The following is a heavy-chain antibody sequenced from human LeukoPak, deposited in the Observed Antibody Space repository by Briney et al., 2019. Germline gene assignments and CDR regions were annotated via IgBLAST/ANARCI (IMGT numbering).Heavy chain of an antibody. CDR1: GFTFSSYS. Sequence: SGGSLRLSCAASGFTFSSYSMNWVRQAPGEGLEWVSYISSSSSTIYYADSVKGRFTISRDNAKNSLYLQMNSLRDGDTAVYYCARGIAPAGFYFDYWGQGTLVTVSS. CDR3: ARGIAPAGFYFDY. D-gene: IGHD6-13*01. J-gene: IGHJ4*02. V-gene: IGHV3-48*02. CDR2: ISSSSSTI.